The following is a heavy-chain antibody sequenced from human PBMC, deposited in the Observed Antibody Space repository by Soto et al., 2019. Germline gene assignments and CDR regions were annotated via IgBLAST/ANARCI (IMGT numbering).Heavy chain of an antibody. CDR2: ILSDGSAE. CDR3: ARDDDNSDNGLDY. V-gene: IGHV3-33*01. Sequence: QVQLVESGGGVVQPGRSLKLSCEATGFSFSRHGMHWVRQAPGKGLEWLAVILSDGSAEEYAGSVQGRCSISRDNSKNVLYLEMNNLRAEDTSVYYCARDDDNSDNGLDYWGRGGLFTVSS. J-gene: IGHJ4*02. CDR1: GFSFSRHG. D-gene: IGHD1-1*01.